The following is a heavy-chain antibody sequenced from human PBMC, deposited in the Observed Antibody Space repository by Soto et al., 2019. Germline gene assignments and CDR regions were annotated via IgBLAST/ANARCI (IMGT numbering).Heavy chain of an antibody. CDR2: IRYDGSNK. D-gene: IGHD5-18*01. CDR1: GFTFSTYG. CDR3: AKESRYSYGRGAYYFYGMDV. V-gene: IGHV3-30*02. Sequence: GGSLRLSCAASGFTFSTYGMHWVRQAPGKGLEWVALIRYDGSNKYYVDSVKGRFTISRGNSKNTLYLQMNSLRAEDTAVYYCAKESRYSYGRGAYYFYGMDVWGQGTTVTV. J-gene: IGHJ6*02.